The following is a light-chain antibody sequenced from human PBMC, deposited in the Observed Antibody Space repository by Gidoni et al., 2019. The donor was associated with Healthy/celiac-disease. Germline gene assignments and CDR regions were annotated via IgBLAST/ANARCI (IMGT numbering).Light chain of an antibody. CDR1: SLRSYY. CDR2: GKN. V-gene: IGLV3-19*01. CDR3: NARDSSGNRGV. Sequence: SSELTQDPAVSVALGQTVRITCQGDSLRSYYASWYPQKPGQAPVLVIYGKNNRPSGIPDRFSGASSGNTASVTITGAQAEDEADYYWNARDSSGNRGVVGGGTKLTV. J-gene: IGLJ2*01.